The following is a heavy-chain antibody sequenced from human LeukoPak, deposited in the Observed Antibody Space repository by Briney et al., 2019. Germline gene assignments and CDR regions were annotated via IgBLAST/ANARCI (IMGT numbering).Heavy chain of an antibody. J-gene: IGHJ4*02. D-gene: IGHD2-15*01. V-gene: IGHV4-38-2*01. Sequence: SETLSLTCAVSGYSISKGYYGGGIRPPPGRGREGMGNIYHSGSTYYNPSLKRRVTISLDTSKNQFSPKLSSVTAADTAVYYCARGGYCSGGSCYPLYYSDYWGQGTLVTVSS. CDR1: GYSISKGYY. CDR2: IYHSGST. CDR3: ARGGYCSGGSCYPLYYSDY.